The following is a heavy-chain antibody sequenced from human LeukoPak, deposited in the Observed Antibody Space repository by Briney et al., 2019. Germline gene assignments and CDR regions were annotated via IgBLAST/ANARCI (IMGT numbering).Heavy chain of an antibody. CDR1: GFIFSAYG. D-gene: IGHD1-26*01. V-gene: IGHV3-30*02. Sequence: PGGSVRLSCAASGFIFSAYGIHWVRQAPGKGLEWVAFIRYDGSNIYFADCVKGRFTISRDRSKNIVFLQMNSLRPEDTAVYYCAHDVGIVPFDYWGQGTLVTVSS. CDR3: AHDVGIVPFDY. J-gene: IGHJ4*02. CDR2: IRYDGSNI.